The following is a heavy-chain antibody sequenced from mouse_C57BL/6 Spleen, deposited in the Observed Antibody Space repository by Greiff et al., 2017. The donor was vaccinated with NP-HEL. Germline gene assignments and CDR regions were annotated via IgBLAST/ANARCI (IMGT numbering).Heavy chain of an antibody. CDR3: ARSGGLYYFDY. CDR1: GYTFTSYT. D-gene: IGHD2-4*01. J-gene: IGHJ2*01. Sequence: VQLQESGAELARPGASVKMSCKASGYTFTSYTMHWVKQRPGQGLEWIGYINPSSGYTKYNQKFKDKATLTADKSSSTAYMQLSSLTSEDSAVYYCARSGGLYYFDYWGQGTTLTVSS. CDR2: INPSSGYT. V-gene: IGHV1-4*01.